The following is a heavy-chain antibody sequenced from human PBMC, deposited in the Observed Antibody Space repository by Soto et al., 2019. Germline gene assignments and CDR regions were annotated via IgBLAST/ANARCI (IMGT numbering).Heavy chain of an antibody. CDR3: AKDRSYFALYRSDPFDL. J-gene: IGHJ3*01. CDR2: ISDSGGTT. Sequence: EVQLLESGGGLVQPGGSLRLSCAASGFTFSSYAMSWVRQGPRKGLEWVAGISDSGGTTYYVDSVKGRFTISRDNSKSTQILPMNTLRPEDTAVYYCAKDRSYFALYRSDPFDLWGQGTMVTVSS. V-gene: IGHV3-23*01. D-gene: IGHD1-26*01. CDR1: GFTFSSYA.